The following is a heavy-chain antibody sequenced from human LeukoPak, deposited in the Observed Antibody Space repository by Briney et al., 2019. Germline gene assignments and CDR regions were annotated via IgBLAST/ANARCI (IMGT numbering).Heavy chain of an antibody. CDR2: INPSGGST. CDR1: GYTFTSYY. CDR3: ARDRLLEWLLPNNWFDP. J-gene: IGHJ5*02. V-gene: IGHV1-46*01. D-gene: IGHD3-3*01. Sequence: GASVKVPCKASGYTFTSYYMHWVRQAPGQGLEWMGIINPSGGSTSYAQKFQGRVTMTRDMSTSTVYMELSSLRSEDTAVYYCARDRLLEWLLPNNWFDPWGQGTLVTVSS.